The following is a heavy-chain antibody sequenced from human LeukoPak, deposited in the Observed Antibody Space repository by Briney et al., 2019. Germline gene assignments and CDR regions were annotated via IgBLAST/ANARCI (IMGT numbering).Heavy chain of an antibody. CDR1: GGTFRSYA. CDR3: ARNFNWNGGFFDY. V-gene: IGHV1-69*04. J-gene: IGHJ4*02. CDR2: IIPILGIA. Sequence: SVKVSCKASGGTFRSYAISWVRQAPGQGLEWMGRIIPILGIANYAQKFQGRVTTTADKSTSTAYMELSSLRSEDTAVYYCARNFNWNGGFFDYWGQGTLVTVSS. D-gene: IGHD1-20*01.